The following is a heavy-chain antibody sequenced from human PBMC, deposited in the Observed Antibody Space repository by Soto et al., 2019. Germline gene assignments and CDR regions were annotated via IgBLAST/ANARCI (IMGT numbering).Heavy chain of an antibody. CDR2: ISGYNGNT. V-gene: IGHV1-18*01. J-gene: IGHJ6*02. D-gene: IGHD6-19*01. CDR1: GYTFSNYG. Sequence: GASVKVSCKTSGYTFSNYGINWVRQAPGQGPEWMGWISGYNGNTNYAQTVQGRVTMTTDTSTGTVYMELRSLKSDDTAIYYCSRFIMVGGWFDPNYYHGMDVWGQGTTVTVSS. CDR3: SRFIMVGGWFDPNYYHGMDV.